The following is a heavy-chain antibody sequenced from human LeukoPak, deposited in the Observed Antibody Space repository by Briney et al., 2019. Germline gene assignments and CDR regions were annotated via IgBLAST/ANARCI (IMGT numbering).Heavy chain of an antibody. CDR2: ISWNSGSI. J-gene: IGHJ4*02. V-gene: IGHV3-9*01. D-gene: IGHD6-19*01. CDR3: SKGLGGNSGWATLDY. Sequence: PGRSLRLSCAASGFTFDDYAMHWVRQAPGKGLEWVSGISWNSGSIGYADSVKGRFTISRDNAKNSLYLQMNSLRPDDTASYYCSKGLGGNSGWATLDYWGQGALVTVSS. CDR1: GFTFDDYA.